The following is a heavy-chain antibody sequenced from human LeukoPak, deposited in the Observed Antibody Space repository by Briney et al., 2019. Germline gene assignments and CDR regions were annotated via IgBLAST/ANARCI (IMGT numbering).Heavy chain of an antibody. CDR3: AKDRRYCSGGSCWYYFDY. V-gene: IGHV3-9*01. D-gene: IGHD2-15*01. J-gene: IGHJ4*02. Sequence: GRSLRLSCAASGFTFDDYAMHWVRQAPGKGLEWVSGISWNSGNIVYADSVKGRFTISRDNAKSTLHLQMNSLRAEDTAVYYCAKDRRYCSGGSCWYYFDYWGQGTLVTVSS. CDR1: GFTFDDYA. CDR2: ISWNSGNI.